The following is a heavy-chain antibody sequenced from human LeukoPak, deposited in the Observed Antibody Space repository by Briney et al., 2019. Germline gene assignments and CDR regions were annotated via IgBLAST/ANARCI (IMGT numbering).Heavy chain of an antibody. Sequence: ASVKVSCKASGYTFTGYYKHWVRQAPGQGLEWMGWINPNSGDTDYAQKFQGRVAMTRDTSISTAYMELSRLRSDDTAVYYCARGPATGDYWGQGALVTVSS. V-gene: IGHV1-2*02. CDR1: GYTFTGYY. CDR2: INPNSGDT. J-gene: IGHJ4*02. D-gene: IGHD1-26*01. CDR3: ARGPATGDY.